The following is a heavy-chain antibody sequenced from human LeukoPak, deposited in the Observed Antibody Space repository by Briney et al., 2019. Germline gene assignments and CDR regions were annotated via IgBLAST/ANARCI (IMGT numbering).Heavy chain of an antibody. CDR1: GGSFSGYY. D-gene: IGHD2-2*01. V-gene: IGHV4-34*01. CDR3: ARVGVVPAAPAWYMDV. CDR2: INHSGST. J-gene: IGHJ6*03. Sequence: SETLSLTCAVYGGSFSGYYWSWIRQPPGKGLEWIGEINHSGSTNYNPSLRSRVTISEDTSKNQFSLELNSVTVADTAVYYCARVGVVPAAPAWYMDVWGKGTTVTVSS.